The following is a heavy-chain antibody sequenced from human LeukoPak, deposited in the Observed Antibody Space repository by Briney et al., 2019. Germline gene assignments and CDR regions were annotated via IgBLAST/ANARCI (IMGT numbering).Heavy chain of an antibody. J-gene: IGHJ4*02. CDR2: IYSSGST. V-gene: IGHV4-61*02. Sequence: SETLSLTCTVSGGSISSGVYYWSWIRQPAGKGLEWIGRIYSSGSTNYNPSLKSRVTISVDTSKNQFSLKLSSVTAADTAVYYCARGSFFTFDYWGQGTLVTVSS. CDR3: ARGSFFTFDY. D-gene: IGHD3-3*02. CDR1: GGSISSGVYY.